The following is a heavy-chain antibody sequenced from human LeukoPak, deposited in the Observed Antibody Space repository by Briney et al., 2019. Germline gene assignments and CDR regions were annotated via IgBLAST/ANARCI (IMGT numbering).Heavy chain of an antibody. D-gene: IGHD6-6*01. Sequence: ASVKVSCRASGYTFTDYYIHWVRQAPGQGLEWMGWINPDNGGTNYAQKFQGRVAMTRDTSISTAYMELGSLRSDDTAVYYCARARWQLVPYFDSWGQGTLVTVSS. J-gene: IGHJ4*02. CDR2: INPDNGGT. CDR1: GYTFTDYY. V-gene: IGHV1-2*02. CDR3: ARARWQLVPYFDS.